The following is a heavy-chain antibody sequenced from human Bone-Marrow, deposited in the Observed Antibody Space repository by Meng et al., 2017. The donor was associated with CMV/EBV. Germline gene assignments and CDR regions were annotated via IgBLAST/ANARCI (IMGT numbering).Heavy chain of an antibody. D-gene: IGHD3-16*01. CDR3: ARAHLGVSPLDAFDV. J-gene: IGHJ3*01. V-gene: IGHV1-46*01. Sequence: ASVKVSCKASGHTFITYYIHWVRQAPGQGLKWMGMINPSSETTSNAQNFQGRLTMTRDTSTSTVYMELSSLRSEDTAVYFCARAHLGVSPLDAFDVRGQGTMVTVSS. CDR1: GHTFITYY. CDR2: INPSSETT.